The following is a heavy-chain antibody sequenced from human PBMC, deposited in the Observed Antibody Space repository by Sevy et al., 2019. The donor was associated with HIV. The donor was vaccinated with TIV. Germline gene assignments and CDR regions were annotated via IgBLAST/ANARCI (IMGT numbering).Heavy chain of an antibody. J-gene: IGHJ4*02. CDR1: GFAFRTFW. CDR3: AKQRGWICSHDVCSPYYSDS. D-gene: IGHD5-12*01. CDR2: IKQDGSVK. Sequence: GGSLRLSCAASGFAFRTFWMSWVRQAPGKGLEWVANIKQDGSVKYYMDSVKGRFTISRDNAKNSLYLQMSSLTVEDTAVYYFAKQRGWICSHDVCSPYYSDSWGQGTLVTVSS. V-gene: IGHV3-7*01.